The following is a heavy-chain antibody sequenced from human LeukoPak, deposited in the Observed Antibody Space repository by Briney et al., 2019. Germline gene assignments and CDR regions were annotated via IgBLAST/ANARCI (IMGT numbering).Heavy chain of an antibody. CDR2: INHSGST. D-gene: IGHD6-19*01. J-gene: IGHJ4*02. CDR1: GGSFSGYY. Sequence: SETLSLTCAVYGGSFSGYYWSWIRQPPGKGLEWIGEINHSGSTNYNPSLKSRVTISVDTSKNQFSLKLSSVTAADTAVYYCARDRYSSGWYYFGYWGQGTLVTVSS. V-gene: IGHV4-34*01. CDR3: ARDRYSSGWYYFGY.